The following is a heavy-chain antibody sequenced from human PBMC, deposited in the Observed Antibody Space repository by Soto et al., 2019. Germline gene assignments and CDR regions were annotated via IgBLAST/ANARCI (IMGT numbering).Heavy chain of an antibody. CDR2: IYHSGST. CDR1: GCSISSGWFS. D-gene: IGHD6-19*01. J-gene: IGHJ6*02. Sequence: TLSLTCAASGCSISSGWFSLGWIRQPPGKGLEWIGYIYHSGSTYYNPSLKSRVTISVDRSKNQFSLKLSSVIAADTAVYYCASVAGRGNYYYYYIMDVWGQGTTVTVSS. CDR3: ASVAGRGNYYYYYIMDV. V-gene: IGHV4-30-2*01.